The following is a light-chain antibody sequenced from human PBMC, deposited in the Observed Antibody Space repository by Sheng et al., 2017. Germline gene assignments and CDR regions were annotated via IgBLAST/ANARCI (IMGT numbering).Light chain of an antibody. V-gene: IGKV1-5*03. Sequence: SQMTQFPSTLSASVGDRVTITCRASQSIGTWLAWYQQKPGRAPNLLIYQASRLESGVPSRFSGSGSGTDFTLTISSLQPDDFATYFCQQYNSYSETFGQGTKVDIK. J-gene: IGKJ1*01. CDR2: QAS. CDR1: QSIGTW. CDR3: QQYNSYSET.